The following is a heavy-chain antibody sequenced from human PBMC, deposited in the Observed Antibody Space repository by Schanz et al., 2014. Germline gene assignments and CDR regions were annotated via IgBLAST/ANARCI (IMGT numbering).Heavy chain of an antibody. Sequence: EVQLLESGGGLVQPGGSLRLSCVASGFTFSSYAMSWVRQAPGKGLEWVSHINSDGTTTTYADSVKGRFTISRDNAENTLYLQMNSLRVEDTAVYYCAMGGYQLHHWGQGTLVTVSS. CDR2: INSDGTTT. D-gene: IGHD1-7*01. CDR3: AMGGYQLHH. CDR1: GFTFSSYA. V-gene: IGHV3-74*02. J-gene: IGHJ4*02.